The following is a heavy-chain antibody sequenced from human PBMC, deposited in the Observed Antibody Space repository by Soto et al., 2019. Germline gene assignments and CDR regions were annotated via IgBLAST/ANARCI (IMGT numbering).Heavy chain of an antibody. V-gene: IGHV5-10-1*01. D-gene: IGHD6-19*01. CDR2: IYPSDSYI. CDR3: ERHGAAIWLGY. J-gene: IGHJ4*02. Sequence: XESLKISRKTSGYTFSGHVISWVRQVPGRGLQWMGNIYPSDSYINYNPAFRGHVTFAVDKSSSTAYLHWSSLGPSDTAIYYCERHGAAIWLGYWGQGTLVTVSS. CDR1: GYTFSGHV.